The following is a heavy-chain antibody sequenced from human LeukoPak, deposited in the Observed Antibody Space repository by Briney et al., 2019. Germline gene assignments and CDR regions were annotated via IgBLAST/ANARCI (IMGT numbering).Heavy chain of an antibody. CDR1: GFTFSDYY. CDR3: AKHLGWEVRDAFDI. J-gene: IGHJ3*02. V-gene: IGHV3-11*01. CDR2: ISSSGSTI. D-gene: IGHD1-26*01. Sequence: PGGSLRLSCAASGFTFSDYYMSWIRQAPGKGLEWVSYISSSGSTIHYADSVKGRFTISRDNAKNSLYLQMNTLRAEDTAVYYCAKHLGWEVRDAFDIWGQGTMVTVSS.